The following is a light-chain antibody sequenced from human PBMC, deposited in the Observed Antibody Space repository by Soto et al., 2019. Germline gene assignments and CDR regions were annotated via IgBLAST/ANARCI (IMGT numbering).Light chain of an antibody. Sequence: QYVLTQPASVSGSPGQSITISCTVNGSDVRTYNLVSWYQQHPGKVPKLIIYEASKRPSGVSNRFSGSQPGNTASLTVSGLQAEDEADYYCCSYAGDKTYVFGSGTKLTVL. CDR3: CSYAGDKTYV. CDR1: GSDVRTYNL. CDR2: EAS. J-gene: IGLJ1*01. V-gene: IGLV2-23*01.